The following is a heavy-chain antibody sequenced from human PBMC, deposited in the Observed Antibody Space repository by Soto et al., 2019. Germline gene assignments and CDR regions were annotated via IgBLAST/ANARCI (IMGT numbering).Heavy chain of an antibody. CDR3: ARDQGMVRGAKEYYGMAV. D-gene: IGHD3-10*01. CDR1: GGSISSSNW. CDR2: IYHSGST. Sequence: SETLSLTCAVSGGSISSSNWWSWVRQPPGKGLEWIGEIYHSGSTNYNPSLKSRVTISVDKSKNQFSLKLSSVTAADTAVYYCARDQGMVRGAKEYYGMAVWGQGTTVT. J-gene: IGHJ6*02. V-gene: IGHV4-4*02.